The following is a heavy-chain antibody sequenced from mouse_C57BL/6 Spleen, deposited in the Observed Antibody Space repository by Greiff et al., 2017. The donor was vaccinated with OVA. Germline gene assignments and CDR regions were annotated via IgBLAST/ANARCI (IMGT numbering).Heavy chain of an antibody. CDR2: IHPNSGST. Sequence: QVQLQQPGAELVKPGASVKLSCKASGYTFTSYWMHWVKQRPGQGLEWIGMIHPNSGSTNYNEKFKSKATLTVDKSSSTAYMQLSSLTSEDSAVSYGARYGSSYDAMDDWGKGTSVTVSS. D-gene: IGHD1-1*01. CDR1: GYTFTSYW. J-gene: IGHJ4*01. CDR3: ARYGSSYDAMDD. V-gene: IGHV1-64*01.